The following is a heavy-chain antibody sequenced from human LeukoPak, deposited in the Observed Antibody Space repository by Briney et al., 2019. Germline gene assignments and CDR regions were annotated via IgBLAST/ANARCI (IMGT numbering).Heavy chain of an antibody. CDR3: ARDAVYSGYGHYYYYFYMDV. CDR2: ISYDGNNQ. CDR1: GFTFSSYA. D-gene: IGHD5-12*01. Sequence: SGGSLRLSCVVSGFTFSSYAIHWVRQAPGKGLEWVAVISYDGNNQSYTDSVKGRFTMSRHNARNTLYLQMNSLRHEDTAVYYCARDAVYSGYGHYYYYFYMDVWGKGTTVTVSS. V-gene: IGHV3-30-3*01. J-gene: IGHJ6*03.